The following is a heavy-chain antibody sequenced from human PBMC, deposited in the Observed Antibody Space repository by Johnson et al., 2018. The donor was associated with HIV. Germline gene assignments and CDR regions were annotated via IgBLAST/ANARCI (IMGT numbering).Heavy chain of an antibody. CDR1: GFTFSSYA. CDR3: TTEGITLIVVSPGAFDI. J-gene: IGHJ3*02. V-gene: IGHV3-30-3*01. Sequence: QVQLVESGGGVVRPGRSLRLSCAASGFTFSSYAMHWVRQAPGKGLEWVALISYDGTNKYYADSVKGRFTISRDNSKNTLYLQMNSLRAEDTAVYYCTTEGITLIVVSPGAFDIWGQGTMVTVSS. CDR2: ISYDGTNK. D-gene: IGHD3-22*01.